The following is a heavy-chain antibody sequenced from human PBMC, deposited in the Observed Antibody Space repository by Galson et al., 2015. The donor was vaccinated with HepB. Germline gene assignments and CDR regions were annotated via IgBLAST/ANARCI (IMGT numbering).Heavy chain of an antibody. CDR3: AKCTVVVVSAAKSSGGTFDY. CDR1: GFTFSSYA. Sequence: SLRLSCAASGFTFSSYAMSWVRQAPGKGLEWVSGMSGSGGSTYYADSVKGRFTISRDNTKNTLYLQMNSLRGEDTAVYYCAKCTVVVVSAAKSSGGTFDYWGQGTLVTVSS. CDR2: MSGSGGST. V-gene: IGHV3-23*01. J-gene: IGHJ4*02. D-gene: IGHD2-2*01.